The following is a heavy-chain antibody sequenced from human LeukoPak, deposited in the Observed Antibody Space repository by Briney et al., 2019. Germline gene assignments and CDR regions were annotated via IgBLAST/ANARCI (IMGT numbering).Heavy chain of an antibody. Sequence: TSETLSLTCAVYGGSFSGYYWSWIRQPPGKGLEWIGEINHSGSTNYNPSLKSRVTISVDTSKNQFSLKLSSVTAADTAVYYCARGGGSTPYYFDYWGQGTLVTVSS. V-gene: IGHV4-34*01. CDR1: GGSFSGYY. D-gene: IGHD2-2*01. CDR3: ARGGGSTPYYFDY. J-gene: IGHJ4*02. CDR2: INHSGST.